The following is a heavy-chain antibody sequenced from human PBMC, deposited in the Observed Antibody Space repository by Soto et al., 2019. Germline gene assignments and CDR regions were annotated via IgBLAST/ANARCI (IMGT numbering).Heavy chain of an antibody. J-gene: IGHJ3*02. CDR3: AKDIEDIVVVPAAIPLGAFGI. CDR1: GFTFDDYA. CDR2: TSWNSGSI. V-gene: IGHV3-9*01. D-gene: IGHD2-2*02. Sequence: SLRLSCAASGFTFDDYAMHWVRQAPGKGLEWVSGTSWNSGSIDHADSVKGRFTISRNNAKNSLYLQMNSLRAEDTALYYCAKDIEDIVVVPAAIPLGAFGIWGQGTMVTV.